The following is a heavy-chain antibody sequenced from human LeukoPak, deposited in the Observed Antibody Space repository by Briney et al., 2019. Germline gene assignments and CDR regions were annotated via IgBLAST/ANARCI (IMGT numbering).Heavy chain of an antibody. CDR3: ASTGYSYGLFDY. J-gene: IGHJ4*02. Sequence: SETLSLTCTVSGGSISSYYWSWIRQPPGKGLEWIGYIYYSVSTNYNPSLKSRVTISVDTSKNQFSLKLSSVTAADTAVYYCASTGYSYGLFDYWGQGTLVTVSA. D-gene: IGHD5-18*01. CDR2: IYYSVST. V-gene: IGHV4-59*01. CDR1: GGSISSYY.